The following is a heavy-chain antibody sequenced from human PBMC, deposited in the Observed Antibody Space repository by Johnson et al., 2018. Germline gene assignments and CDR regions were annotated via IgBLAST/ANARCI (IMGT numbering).Heavy chain of an antibody. CDR3: GREWSAFDI. D-gene: IGHD1-26*01. CDR2: THHTGST. Sequence: QVQLQESGPGLVKPSETLSLTCTVSGGSISTYYWSWNRQPPGKGLEWVAYTHHTGSTNYNPSLKSRVTISVDTSEHQFSLNLTSVTAADTAVYYCGREWSAFDIWGQGTMVTVSS. J-gene: IGHJ3*02. CDR1: GGSISTYY. V-gene: IGHV4-59*01.